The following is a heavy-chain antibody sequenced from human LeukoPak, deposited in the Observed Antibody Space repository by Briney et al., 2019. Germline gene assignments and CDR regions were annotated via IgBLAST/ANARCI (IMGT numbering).Heavy chain of an antibody. D-gene: IGHD6-25*01. V-gene: IGHV3-23*01. CDR2: ISGSDGST. J-gene: IGHJ4*02. Sequence: GGSLRLSCATSGFIFNYYAMSWVRQAPGKGLEWVSGISGSDGSTYYADSVKGRFSISRDNSKKTLFLQMNSLRTDDTSVYYCAKGRPLDYWGQGTLVTVSS. CDR3: AKGRPLDY. CDR1: GFIFNYYA.